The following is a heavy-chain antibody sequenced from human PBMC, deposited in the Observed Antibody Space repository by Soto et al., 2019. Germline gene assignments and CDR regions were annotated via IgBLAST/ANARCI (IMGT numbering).Heavy chain of an antibody. D-gene: IGHD4-4*01. CDR3: AGGRDDYNGWYLDL. CDR1: GYTLTNYG. Sequence: ASVKGSCKASGYTLTNYGVTWVRQAPGQGLEWLGRVTPYKADTNSAQNLQGRVTMATDTSTNTAYLELRSLRSDDTAVYYCAGGRDDYNGWYLDLWGRGTLVTVSS. J-gene: IGHJ2*01. CDR2: VTPYKADT. V-gene: IGHV1-18*04.